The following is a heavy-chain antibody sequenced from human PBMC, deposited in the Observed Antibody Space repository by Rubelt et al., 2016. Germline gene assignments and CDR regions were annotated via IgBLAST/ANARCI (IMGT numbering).Heavy chain of an antibody. Sequence: QVQLQQWGAGLLKPSETLSLTCAVYGGSFSGYYWSWIRQPPGKGLEWIGEINHSGSTNYNPSLKSRVTSTVDTSKNQVSLKLSSWTDADTAVYYCARFRCGGSCRPPNFYYYYGMDVWGQGTTVTVSS. J-gene: IGHJ6*02. CDR2: INHSGST. D-gene: IGHD2-15*01. V-gene: IGHV4-34*01. CDR1: GGSFSGYY. CDR3: ARFRCGGSCRPPNFYYYYGMDV.